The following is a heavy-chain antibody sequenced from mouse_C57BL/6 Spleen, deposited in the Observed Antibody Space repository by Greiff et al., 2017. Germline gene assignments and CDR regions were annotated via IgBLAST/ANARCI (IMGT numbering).Heavy chain of an antibody. CDR3: ARLTRGNAMDY. Sequence: QVQLQQPGAELVRPGSSVKLSCKASGYTFTSYWMHWVKQRPIQGLEWIGNIDPFDSETHYNQKFKDKATLTVDKSSSTAYMQLSSLTSEDSAVYYCARLTRGNAMDYWGQGTSVTVSS. D-gene: IGHD1-3*01. CDR2: IDPFDSET. J-gene: IGHJ4*01. V-gene: IGHV1-52*01. CDR1: GYTFTSYW.